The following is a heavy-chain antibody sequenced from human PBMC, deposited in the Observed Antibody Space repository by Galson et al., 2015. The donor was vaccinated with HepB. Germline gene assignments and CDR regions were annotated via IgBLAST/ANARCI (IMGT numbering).Heavy chain of an antibody. Sequence: SVKVSCKASGYRFNTYGISWVRQAPGQRLEWMGWISAYDGHTNYAQQFEDRVTMTTDTSTSTVYMELRNLGSDDTAVCSCARDHIASRPGWFDYWGQGTLVTVSS. D-gene: IGHD6-6*01. CDR1: GYRFNTYG. J-gene: IGHJ4*02. CDR2: ISAYDGHT. CDR3: ARDHIASRPGWFDY. V-gene: IGHV1-18*01.